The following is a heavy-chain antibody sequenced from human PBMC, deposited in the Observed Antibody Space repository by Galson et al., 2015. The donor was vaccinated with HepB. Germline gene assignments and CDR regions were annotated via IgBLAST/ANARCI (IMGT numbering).Heavy chain of an antibody. J-gene: IGHJ3*02. CDR2: INPDGSST. V-gene: IGHV3-74*01. Sequence: SLRLSCAASGFTFSSDWMHWVRQAPGKGLVWVSRINPDGSSTTYADSVKGRFTISRDNAKNTLYLQMNSLRAEDTAVYYCARDLGYSGDIWGQGTIVTVSS. CDR3: ARDLGYSGDI. D-gene: IGHD5-12*01. CDR1: GFTFSSDW.